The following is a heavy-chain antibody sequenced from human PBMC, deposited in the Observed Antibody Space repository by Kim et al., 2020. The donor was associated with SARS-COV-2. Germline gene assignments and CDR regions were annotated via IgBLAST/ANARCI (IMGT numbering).Heavy chain of an antibody. V-gene: IGHV1-2*06. D-gene: IGHD5-12*01. CDR3: AREYSWSIGYS. CDR1: GYTFTGYY. J-gene: IGHJ4*02. Sequence: ASVKVSCKASGYTFTGYYMHWVRQAPGQGLEWMGRINPNNDGTNYAQKFQGRVTMTRDTSISTAYMELSRLRSDDTAAYYCAREYSWSIGYSWGQGTLVT. CDR2: INPNNDGT.